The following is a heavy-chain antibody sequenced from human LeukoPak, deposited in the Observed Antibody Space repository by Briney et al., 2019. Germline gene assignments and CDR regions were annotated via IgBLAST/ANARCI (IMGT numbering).Heavy chain of an antibody. CDR3: AVSNGGYGP. V-gene: IGHV3-74*01. Sequence: GGSLRLSCGSTAFNFTAYWMHWVRQDPRQGLLWVARINSDGTTTNYADSVKGRFTISRDNAKNTLFLQMNSLRAEDAAVYFCAVSNGGYGPWGQGALVTVSS. D-gene: IGHD5-12*01. CDR1: AFNFTAYW. CDR2: INSDGTTT. J-gene: IGHJ5*02.